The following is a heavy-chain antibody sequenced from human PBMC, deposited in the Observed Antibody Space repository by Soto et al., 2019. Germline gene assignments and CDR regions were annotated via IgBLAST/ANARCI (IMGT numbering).Heavy chain of an antibody. D-gene: IGHD6-6*01. Sequence: GESLKISCKGSGYSYTSYWIGWVRQRPGRGLEWMGIINPADSETNYGPSFQGQVTISADRSTSTAFLQWSSLKASDTAMYYCVRRAEGRPGDGYYYVALDVWGQGTTVTVSS. CDR3: VRRAEGRPGDGYYYVALDV. J-gene: IGHJ6*02. CDR2: INPADSET. CDR1: GYSYTSYW. V-gene: IGHV5-51*01.